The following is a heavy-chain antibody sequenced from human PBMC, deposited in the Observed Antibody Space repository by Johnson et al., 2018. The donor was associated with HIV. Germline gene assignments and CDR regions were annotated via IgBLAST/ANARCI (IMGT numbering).Heavy chain of an antibody. CDR3: ARAHDAFDI. CDR2: ISYDGSNK. V-gene: IGHV3-30*03. Sequence: QMLLVESGGGLVKPGGSLRLSCSASGFTFSDYYITWIRQAPGKGLEWVAVISYDGSNKYYADSVKGRFTISRDNSKNTLYLQLNSLRVEDTAIYYCARAHDAFDIWGQGTMVTVSS. J-gene: IGHJ3*02. CDR1: GFTFSDYY.